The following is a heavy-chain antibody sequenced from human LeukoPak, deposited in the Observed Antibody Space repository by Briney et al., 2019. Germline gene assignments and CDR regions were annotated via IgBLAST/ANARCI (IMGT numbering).Heavy chain of an antibody. CDR2: IIPILGIA. V-gene: IGHV1-69*04. CDR1: GGTFSSYA. D-gene: IGHD3-10*01. J-gene: IGHJ6*02. CDR3: ARGESYGSGSYYNGNYYYGMDV. Sequence: SVKVSCKASGGTFSSYAISWVRQAPGQGLEWMGRIIPILGIANYAQKFQGRVTITADESTSTAYMELSSLRSEDTAVYYCARGESYGSGSYYNGNYYYGMDVWGQGTTVTVSS.